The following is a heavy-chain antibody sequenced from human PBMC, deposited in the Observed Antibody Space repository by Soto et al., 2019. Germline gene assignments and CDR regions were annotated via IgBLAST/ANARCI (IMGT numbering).Heavy chain of an antibody. D-gene: IGHD2-2*01. CDR2: INHSGST. CDR3: ARVRIVVVQVAMDY. Sequence: QVQLQQWGAGLLKPSETLSLTCAVYGGSFSGYYLSWIRQPPGKGLEWIGEINHSGSTNYNHSIKSRVTISVDTSKNQFSLKLSSVTAADTAVYYCARVRIVVVQVAMDYWGQGTLVTVSS. J-gene: IGHJ4*02. CDR1: GGSFSGYY. V-gene: IGHV4-34*01.